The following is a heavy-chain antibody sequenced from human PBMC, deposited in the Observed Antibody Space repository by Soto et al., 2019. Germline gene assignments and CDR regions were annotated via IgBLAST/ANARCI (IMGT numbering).Heavy chain of an antibody. CDR3: VRYYYGSGSSDY. CDR1: GGSISSYY. CDR2: IYYSGST. V-gene: IGHV4-59*08. Sequence: PSETLSLTCTVSGGSISSYYWDWIRQPPGKGLEWIGYIYYSGSTNYNPSLQSRVTISVDTSKNKFSLKLSFVTAADTAVYYCVRYYYGSGSSDYWGRGTLVTVSS. D-gene: IGHD3-10*01. J-gene: IGHJ4*02.